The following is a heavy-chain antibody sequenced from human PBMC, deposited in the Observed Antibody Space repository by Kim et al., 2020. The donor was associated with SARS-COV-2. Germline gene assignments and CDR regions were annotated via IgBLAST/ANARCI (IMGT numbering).Heavy chain of an antibody. CDR2: ISYDGSSK. CDR3: AKKGDSGSDVLGRDDAFDI. V-gene: IGHV3-30*18. CDR1: GFTFSSYG. J-gene: IGHJ3*02. Sequence: GGSLRLSCAASGFTFSSYGMHWVRQAPGKGLEWVAVISYDGSSKYYADSVKGRFTISRDNSKNTLYLQMNSLRAEDTAVYYCAKKGDSGSDVLGRDDAFDIWGQGTMVTVSS. D-gene: IGHD1-26*01.